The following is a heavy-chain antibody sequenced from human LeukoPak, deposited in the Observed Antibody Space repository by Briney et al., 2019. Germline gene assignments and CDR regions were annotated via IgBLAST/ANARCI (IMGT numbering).Heavy chain of an antibody. CDR1: GYTFTGYY. CDR3: AREGDYRGDWFDP. J-gene: IGHJ5*02. Sequence: ASVKVSCKASGYTFTGYYMHWVRQPPGQGLEWMGWINPNSGGTNYAQKFQGRVTMTRDTSISTAYMELSRLRSDDTAVYYCAREGDYRGDWFDPWGQGTLVTVSS. CDR2: INPNSGGT. D-gene: IGHD3-16*01. V-gene: IGHV1-2*02.